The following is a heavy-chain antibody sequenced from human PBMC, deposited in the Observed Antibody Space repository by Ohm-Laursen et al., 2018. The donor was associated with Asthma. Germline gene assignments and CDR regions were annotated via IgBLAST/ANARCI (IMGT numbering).Heavy chain of an antibody. V-gene: IGHV3-7*05. CDR2: IKQDGSDQ. CDR3: VREAPYRDCFDI. J-gene: IGHJ3*02. CDR1: GFTFSHGC. Sequence: SLRLSCSASGFTFSHGCMSWVRQAPGKGLEWVASIKQDGSDQFYLGSVKGRFTISRDNARNSLYLQMNSLRAEDTAVYYCVREAPYRDCFDIWGQGTMVTVSS. D-gene: IGHD1-1*01.